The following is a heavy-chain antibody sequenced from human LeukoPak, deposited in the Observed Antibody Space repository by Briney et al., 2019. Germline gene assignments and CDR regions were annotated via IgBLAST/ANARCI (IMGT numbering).Heavy chain of an antibody. V-gene: IGHV4-34*01. Sequence: PSETLSLTCAVYGGSFSGYYWSWIRQPPGKGLEWIGEINHSGSTNYNPSLKSRVTMSVDTPKNQFSLKLSSVTAADTAVYYCARSQQLIRTFDYWGQGTLVTVSS. D-gene: IGHD6-13*01. CDR2: INHSGST. CDR3: ARSQQLIRTFDY. J-gene: IGHJ4*02. CDR1: GGSFSGYY.